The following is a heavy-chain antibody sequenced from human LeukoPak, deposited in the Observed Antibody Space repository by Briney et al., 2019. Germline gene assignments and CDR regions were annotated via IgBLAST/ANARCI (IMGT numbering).Heavy chain of an antibody. Sequence: ASVKVSCKASGGTFSSYAISWVRQAPGQGLEWMGGIIPIFGTASYAQKFQGRVTITADESTSTAYMELSSLRSEDTAVYYCARDQVVVVAATYNWFDPWGQGTLVTVSS. CDR1: GGTFSSYA. D-gene: IGHD2-15*01. CDR2: IIPIFGTA. CDR3: ARDQVVVVAATYNWFDP. V-gene: IGHV1-69*13. J-gene: IGHJ5*02.